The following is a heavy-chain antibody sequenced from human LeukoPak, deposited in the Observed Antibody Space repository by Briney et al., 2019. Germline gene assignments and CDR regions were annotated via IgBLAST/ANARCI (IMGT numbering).Heavy chain of an antibody. CDR2: MYYSGST. D-gene: IGHD4-17*01. CDR3: ARDRGDYVERYFDY. Sequence: SETLSLTCTVSGGSISSSSYYWGWIRQPPGKGLEWIGSMYYSGSTYYNPSLKSRVTISVDTSKNQFSLKLSSVTAADTAVYYCARDRGDYVERYFDYWGQGTLVTVSS. V-gene: IGHV4-39*07. CDR1: GGSISSSSYY. J-gene: IGHJ4*02.